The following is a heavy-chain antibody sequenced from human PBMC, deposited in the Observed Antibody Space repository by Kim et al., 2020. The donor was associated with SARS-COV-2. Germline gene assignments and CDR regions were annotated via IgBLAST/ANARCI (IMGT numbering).Heavy chain of an antibody. CDR2: TYYRSKWYN. CDR3: ARDDIVVALLAFDI. CDR1: GDSVSSNSAA. V-gene: IGHV6-1*01. Sequence: SQTLSLTCAISGDSVSSNSAAWNWIRQSPSRGLEWLGRTYYRSKWYNDNAVSVKSRITINPETSKNQFSLQLNSVTPEDTAVYYCARDDIVVALLAFDIWGQGTMVTVYS. D-gene: IGHD2-2*01. J-gene: IGHJ3*02.